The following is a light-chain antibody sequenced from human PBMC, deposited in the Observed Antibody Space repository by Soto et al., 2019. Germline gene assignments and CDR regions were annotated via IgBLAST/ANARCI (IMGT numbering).Light chain of an antibody. CDR2: AAS. J-gene: IGKJ1*01. V-gene: IGKV1-6*01. CDR1: QGIRND. CDR3: LQDYSYPRT. Sequence: AIQMTQSPSSLSASVGDRVTITCGASQGIRNDLGWYQQKPGKAPRLLIYAASTLQIGVPSRFSGSGSDTDFTLTISSLQADDSATYYCLQDYSYPRTFGQGTKVEIK.